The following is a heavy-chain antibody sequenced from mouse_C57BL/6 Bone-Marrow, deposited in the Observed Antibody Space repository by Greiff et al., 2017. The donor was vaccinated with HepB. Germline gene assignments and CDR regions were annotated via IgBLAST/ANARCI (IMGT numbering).Heavy chain of an antibody. V-gene: IGHV7-1*01. J-gene: IGHJ4*01. Sequence: EVKLMESGGGLVQSGRSLRLSCATSGFTFSDFYMEWVRQAPGKGLEWIAASRNKGNDYTSEYSASVKGRVIVSRDTSQSILYLQMHALRAEDTAIYYCARDSSSSQTSYAMDYWGQGTSVTVSS. CDR1: GFTFSDFY. CDR3: ARDSSSSQTSYAMDY. D-gene: IGHD1-1*01. CDR2: SRNKGNDYTS.